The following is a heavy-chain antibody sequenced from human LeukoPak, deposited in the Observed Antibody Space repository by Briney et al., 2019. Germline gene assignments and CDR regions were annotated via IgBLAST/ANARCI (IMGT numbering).Heavy chain of an antibody. CDR1: GGSISSGSYY. J-gene: IGHJ5*02. Sequence: PSETLSLTCTVSGGSISSGSYYWSWIRQPAGKGLEWIGRIYTSGSTNYNPSLKSRVTISVDTSKNQFSLKLSSVTAADTAVYYCARESIMITFGGVIDGWFDPWGQGTLVTVSS. CDR3: ARESIMITFGGVIDGWFDP. D-gene: IGHD3-16*01. V-gene: IGHV4-61*02. CDR2: IYTSGST.